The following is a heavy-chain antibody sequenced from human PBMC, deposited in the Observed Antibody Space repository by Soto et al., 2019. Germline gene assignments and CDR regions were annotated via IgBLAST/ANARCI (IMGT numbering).Heavy chain of an antibody. J-gene: IGHJ4*02. Sequence: ASVKVSCKASGYTFTSYGITWVRQAPGQVLEWMGWISAYNGNTHYAQKLQGRVTMTTDTSTSTAYMELRSLRSDDTAVYYCARVSDELELRIYFDYWGQGTLVTVSS. D-gene: IGHD1-7*01. CDR2: ISAYNGNT. CDR1: GYTFTSYG. CDR3: ARVSDELELRIYFDY. V-gene: IGHV1-18*01.